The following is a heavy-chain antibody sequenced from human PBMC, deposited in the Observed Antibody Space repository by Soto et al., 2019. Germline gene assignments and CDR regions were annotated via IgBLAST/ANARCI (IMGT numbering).Heavy chain of an antibody. CDR3: GRGLYYYYMDV. V-gene: IGHV1-2*04. CDR2: INPSSGGT. J-gene: IGHJ6*03. Sequence: TSVKVSCKASGYTFTDYYIHWVRQAPGQGLEWLGWINPSSGGTNYAQKFQGWVTMTRDTSISTAYMELSRLRSDDTAVYYCGRGLYYYYMDVWGKGTTVTVSS. CDR1: GYTFTDYY.